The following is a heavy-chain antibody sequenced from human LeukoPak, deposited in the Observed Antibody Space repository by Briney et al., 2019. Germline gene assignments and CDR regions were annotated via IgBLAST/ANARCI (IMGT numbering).Heavy chain of an antibody. J-gene: IGHJ6*03. CDR1: XFTFSNSD. Sequence: CAXSXFTFSNSDMHWVRQGPGKGLEWVAFTRYDGSNIHYADSVKGRFTISRDNYKKTLFLQMSSLRREDTDVYYCXXXXXXXXXXXLYYYYMDVWGKGTTVTVSS. CDR3: XXXXXXXXXXXLYYYYMDV. CDR2: TRYDGSNI. V-gene: IGHV3-30*02.